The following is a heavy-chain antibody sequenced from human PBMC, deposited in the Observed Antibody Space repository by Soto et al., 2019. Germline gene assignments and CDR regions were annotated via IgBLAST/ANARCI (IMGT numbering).Heavy chain of an antibody. CDR2: ISGSGGST. V-gene: IGHV3-23*01. D-gene: IGHD6-19*01. CDR3: SKSNSGWYYNY. Sequence: GGSLRLSCAASGFTFSSYAMSWVRQAPGKGLEWVSAISGSGGSTYYADSVKGRFTISRDNSKNTLYLQMNSLRAEDTAVYYCSKSNSGWYYNYWGQGTLVTVSS. CDR1: GFTFSSYA. J-gene: IGHJ4*02.